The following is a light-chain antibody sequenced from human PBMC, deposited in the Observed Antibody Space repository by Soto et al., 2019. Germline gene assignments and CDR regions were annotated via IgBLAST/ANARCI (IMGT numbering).Light chain of an antibody. CDR1: SSNIGAGYD. CDR2: GNS. CDR3: QSYDSSLSGFYV. J-gene: IGLJ1*01. Sequence: LTQPPSVSGAPGQRVTISCTGSSSNIGAGYDVHWYQQLPGTAPKLLIYGNSNRPSGVPDRFSGSKSGTSASLAITGLQAEDEADYYCQSYDSSLSGFYVFGTGTKVTVL. V-gene: IGLV1-40*01.